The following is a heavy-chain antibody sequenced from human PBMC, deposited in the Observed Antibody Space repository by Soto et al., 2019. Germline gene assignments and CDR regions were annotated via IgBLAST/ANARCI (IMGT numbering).Heavy chain of an antibody. CDR1: GFTFSDYY. CDR2: ISSSSSYT. D-gene: IGHD5-18*01. V-gene: IGHV3-11*06. CDR3: ARVRGYSYGYYFDY. Sequence: ESGGGLVKPGGSLRLSCAASGFTFSDYYMSWIRQAPGKGLEWVSYISSSSSYTNYADSVKGRFTISRDNAKNSLYLQMNSLRAEDTAVYYCARVRGYSYGYYFDYWGQGTLVTVSS. J-gene: IGHJ4*02.